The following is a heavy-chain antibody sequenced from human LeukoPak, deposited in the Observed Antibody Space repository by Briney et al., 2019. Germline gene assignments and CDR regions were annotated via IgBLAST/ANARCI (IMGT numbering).Heavy chain of an antibody. Sequence: GESLKISCKGPGYSFTSYWIGWVRQMPGKGLEWMGIIYPGDSDTRYSPSFQGQVTISADKSISTAYLQWSSLKASDTAMYYCARAKGYCSGGSCYSFDPWGQGTLVTVSS. CDR3: ARAKGYCSGGSCYSFDP. D-gene: IGHD2-15*01. J-gene: IGHJ5*02. CDR1: GYSFTSYW. CDR2: IYPGDSDT. V-gene: IGHV5-51*01.